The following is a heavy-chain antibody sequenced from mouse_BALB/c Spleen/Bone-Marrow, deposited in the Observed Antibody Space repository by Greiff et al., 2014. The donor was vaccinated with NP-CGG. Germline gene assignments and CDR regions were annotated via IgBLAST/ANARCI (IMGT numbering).Heavy chain of an antibody. CDR2: INPSTGYT. J-gene: IGHJ4*01. Sequence: QVQLQQSGAELAKPGASVKMSCKASGYTFTSYWMHWVKQGPGQGLEWIGYINPSTGYTEYNQKFKDKATLTADKSSSTAYMQLSSLTSEDSAVYYCARPPYYYGSSYDAMDYWGQGTSVTVSS. CDR1: GYTFTSYW. V-gene: IGHV1-7*01. D-gene: IGHD1-1*01. CDR3: ARPPYYYGSSYDAMDY.